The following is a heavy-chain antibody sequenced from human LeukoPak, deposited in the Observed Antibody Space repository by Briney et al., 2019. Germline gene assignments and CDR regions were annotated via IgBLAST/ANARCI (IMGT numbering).Heavy chain of an antibody. D-gene: IGHD1-26*01. Sequence: ASVKVSCKASGYTFTGYYMHWVRQAPGQGLEWMGWINPNSGGTKYAQKFQGRVTMTSDASISTAYMELSSLRSDDTAVYYCARVGRYSRTLVSWGQGTLVTVSS. V-gene: IGHV1-2*02. CDR2: INPNSGGT. CDR3: ARVGRYSRTLVS. J-gene: IGHJ5*02. CDR1: GYTFTGYY.